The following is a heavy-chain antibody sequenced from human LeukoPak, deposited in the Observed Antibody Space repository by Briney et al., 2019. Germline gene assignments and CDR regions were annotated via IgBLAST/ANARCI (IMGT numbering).Heavy chain of an antibody. CDR2: ISGSGGST. Sequence: GGSLRLSCAASGFTFSSYGMNWVRQAPGKGLEWVSAISGSGGSTYYADSVKGRFTISRDNSKNTLYLQMNSLRAEDTAVYYCAKDPGKDIVVVPAAIDVWGKGTTVTVSS. V-gene: IGHV3-23*01. CDR1: GFTFSSYG. J-gene: IGHJ6*04. CDR3: AKDPGKDIVVVPAAIDV. D-gene: IGHD2-2*01.